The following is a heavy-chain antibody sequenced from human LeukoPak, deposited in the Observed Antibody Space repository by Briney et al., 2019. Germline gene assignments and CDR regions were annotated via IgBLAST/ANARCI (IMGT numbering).Heavy chain of an antibody. V-gene: IGHV1-69*13. J-gene: IGHJ4*02. CDR2: IIPIFGTA. D-gene: IGHD2-15*01. Sequence: ASVKVSCKASGGTFSSYAISWVRQAPGQGLEWMGGIIPIFGTANYAQKFQGRVTITADESTSTAYMELSSLRSEDTAVYYCARDGGYCSGGSCSNYWGQGTLVTVSS. CDR1: GGTFSSYA. CDR3: ARDGGYCSGGSCSNY.